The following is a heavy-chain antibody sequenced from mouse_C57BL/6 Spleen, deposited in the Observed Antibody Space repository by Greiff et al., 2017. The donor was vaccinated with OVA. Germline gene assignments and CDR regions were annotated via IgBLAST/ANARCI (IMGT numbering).Heavy chain of an antibody. CDR2: IHPNSGST. J-gene: IGHJ4*01. CDR1: GYTFTSYW. CDR3: ARNDYDAMDY. Sequence: QVQLQQPGAELVKPGASVKLSCKASGYTFTSYWMHWVKQRPGQGLAWIGMIHPNSGSTNYNEKFKSKATLTVDKSSSTAYMQLSSLTSEDSAVCYCARNDYDAMDYWGQGTSVTVSS. V-gene: IGHV1-64*01.